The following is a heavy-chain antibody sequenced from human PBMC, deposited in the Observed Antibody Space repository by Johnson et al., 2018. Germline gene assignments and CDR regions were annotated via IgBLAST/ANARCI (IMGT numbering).Heavy chain of an antibody. CDR3: ARDSGGNIPDAFDI. D-gene: IGHD4-23*01. CDR2: IKEDGMEK. J-gene: IGHJ3*02. V-gene: IGHV3-7*01. CDR1: GFTFSTYW. Sequence: VRLVQAGGGLVQHGNSLRLSCAASGFTFSTYWMSWVRKAPGKGLAWVANIKEDGMEKHYVGSVKGRFTIARDNAKKSLYLQMNSLRAEDSAVFYGARDSGGNIPDAFDIWGQGTMVTVSS.